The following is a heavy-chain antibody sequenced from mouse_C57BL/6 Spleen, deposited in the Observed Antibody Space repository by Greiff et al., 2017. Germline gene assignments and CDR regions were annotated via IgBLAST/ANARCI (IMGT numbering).Heavy chain of an antibody. J-gene: IGHJ4*01. D-gene: IGHD3-1*01. CDR1: GYTFTDYY. Sequence: VQLQQSGAELVKPGASVKLSCKASGYTFTDYYINWVKQRPGQGLEWIGKIGPGSGSTYYNEKFKGKDTLTADNSSSTAYMQLSSLTSEDSAVYVCARSGRTGYYAMDYWGQGTSVTVSS. CDR2: IGPGSGST. V-gene: IGHV1-77*01. CDR3: ARSGRTGYYAMDY.